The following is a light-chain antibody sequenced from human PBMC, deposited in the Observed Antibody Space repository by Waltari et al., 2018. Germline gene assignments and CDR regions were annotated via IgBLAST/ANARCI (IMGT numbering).Light chain of an antibody. CDR1: ESVFGY. CDR3: QQRSIWPLT. Sequence: EIVLTQSPATLSVSPGERATLSCRASESVFGYLAWYQQKPGQAPRLLIFDTSKRATGIPARFSGSGYGTDFTLTINSLETDDFALYYCQQRSIWPLTFGGVTKVDVK. J-gene: IGKJ4*01. V-gene: IGKV3-11*01. CDR2: DTS.